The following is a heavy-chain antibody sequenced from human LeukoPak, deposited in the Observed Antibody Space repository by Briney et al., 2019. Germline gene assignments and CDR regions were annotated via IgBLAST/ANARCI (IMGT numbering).Heavy chain of an antibody. Sequence: GGSLRLSCAASGFTFRSYGMSWVRQAPGKGLEWVSAISGNGGSTYYADSVKGRFTISRDNSKNTLYLQMNSLRAEDTAVYYCAKDKGFGVTPLRFDYWGQGTLVTVSS. CDR3: AKDKGFGVTPLRFDY. CDR1: GFTFRSYG. J-gene: IGHJ4*02. D-gene: IGHD3-10*01. V-gene: IGHV3-23*01. CDR2: ISGNGGST.